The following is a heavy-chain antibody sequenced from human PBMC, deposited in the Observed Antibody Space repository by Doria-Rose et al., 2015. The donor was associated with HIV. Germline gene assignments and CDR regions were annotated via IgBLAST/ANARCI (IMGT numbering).Heavy chain of an antibody. CDR2: IFSDDER. V-gene: IGHV2-26*01. CDR1: GVSLSSPGMG. CDR3: ARIKSSRWYHKYYVDF. Sequence: QVTLKESGPVLVKPTETLTLTCTVSGVSLSSPGMGVSWIRQPPGKALEWLANIFSDDERSYNTSLKSRLTISRCTSKSQVVLTMTDMDPVDTATYYCARIKSSRWYHKYYVDFWGQGTLVIVSA. D-gene: IGHD6-13*01. J-gene: IGHJ4*02.